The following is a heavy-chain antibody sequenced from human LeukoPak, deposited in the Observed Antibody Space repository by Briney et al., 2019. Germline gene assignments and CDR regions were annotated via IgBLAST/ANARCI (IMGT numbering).Heavy chain of an antibody. D-gene: IGHD2-21*02. CDR2: ISAYTGDT. Sequence: ASVKVSCKTSGYTFTNYGIGWVRQAPGQGLEWMGWISAYTGDTHYVQKFHDRVTMTIDTSTNTAYMQLTTLRSDDTAVYYCARGLGLRLRPSRFDPWGQGTLVTVSS. J-gene: IGHJ5*02. CDR3: ARGLGLRLRPSRFDP. V-gene: IGHV1-18*01. CDR1: GYTFTNYG.